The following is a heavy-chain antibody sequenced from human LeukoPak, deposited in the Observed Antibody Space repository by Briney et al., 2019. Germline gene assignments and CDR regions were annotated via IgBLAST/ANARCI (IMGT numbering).Heavy chain of an antibody. V-gene: IGHV1-3*01. CDR2: INAGNGNT. CDR3: ARGANYDGRNGLGY. CDR1: GYTFTSYA. D-gene: IGHD3-22*01. J-gene: IGHJ4*02. Sequence: ASVKVSCKASGYTFTSYAMHWVRQAPGQRLEWMGWINAGNGNTKYSQKFQGRVTITRDTSASTAYVELSSLRSEDTAVYYCARGANYDGRNGLGYWGQGTLVTVSS.